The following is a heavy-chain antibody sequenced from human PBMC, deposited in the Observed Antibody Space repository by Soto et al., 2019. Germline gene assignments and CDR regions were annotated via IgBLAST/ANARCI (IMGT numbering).Heavy chain of an antibody. CDR1: GFTFSSYG. CDR3: ASGPSVPPGVLPRLLFV. CDR2: ISYDGSNK. D-gene: IGHD2-21*01. V-gene: IGHV3-30*03. J-gene: IGHJ4*02. Sequence: PGGSLRLSCAASGFTFSSYGMHWVRQAPGKGLEWVAVISYDGSNKYYADSVKGRFTISRDNAKNTLYLQMNSLRAEDTAVYYCASGPSVPPGVLPRLLFVGGRGTLVTV.